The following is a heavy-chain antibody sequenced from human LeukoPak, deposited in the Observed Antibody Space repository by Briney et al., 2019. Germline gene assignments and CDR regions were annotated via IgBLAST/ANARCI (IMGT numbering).Heavy chain of an antibody. CDR3: ARAGLGEYGSGSYPFDY. J-gene: IGHJ4*02. CDR1: GYSISSGDYY. CDR2: IYYSGST. V-gene: IGHV4-30-4*01. D-gene: IGHD3-10*01. Sequence: TASETLSLTCAVSGYSISSGDYYWSWIRQPPGKGLEWIGYIYYSGSTYYNPSLKSRVTISVDTSKNQFSLKLSSVTAADTAVYYCARAGLGEYGSGSYPFDYWGQGTLVTVSS.